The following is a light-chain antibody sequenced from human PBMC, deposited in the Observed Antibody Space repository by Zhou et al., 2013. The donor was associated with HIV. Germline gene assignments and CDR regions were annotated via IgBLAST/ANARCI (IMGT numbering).Light chain of an antibody. J-gene: IGKJ4*01. CDR3: MQALQTPLT. V-gene: IGKV2-28*01. Sequence: DIVMTQSPLSLPVIPGEPASISCRSSQSLLHSNGYTYLDWYLQKPGQSPQLLIYLGSNRASGVPDRFSGSGSGTDFTLQINRVEAEDVGLYYCMQALQTPLTFGGGTKVEIK. CDR1: QSLLHSNGYTY. CDR2: LGS.